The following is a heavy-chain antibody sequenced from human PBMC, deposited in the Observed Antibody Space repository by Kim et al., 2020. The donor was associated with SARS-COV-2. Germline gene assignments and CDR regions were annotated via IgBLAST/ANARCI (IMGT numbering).Heavy chain of an antibody. D-gene: IGHD3-10*01. CDR1: GFTFSSYG. CDR2: ISYDGSNK. J-gene: IGHJ4*02. CDR3: AKDPYYYGSGSLFSGSSGRELDY. V-gene: IGHV3-30*18. Sequence: GGSLRLSCAASGFTFSSYGMHWVRQAPGKGLEWVAVISYDGSNKYYADSVKGRFTISRDNSKNTLYLQMNSLRAEDTAVYYCAKDPYYYGSGSLFSGSSGRELDYWGQGTLVTVSS.